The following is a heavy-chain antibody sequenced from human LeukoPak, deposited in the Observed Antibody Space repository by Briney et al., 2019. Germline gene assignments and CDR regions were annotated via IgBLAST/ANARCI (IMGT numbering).Heavy chain of an antibody. CDR3: AREDSSSSDWYFDL. Sequence: SQTLSLTCAVSGDIFSSNSAAWDWIRQSPSRGLEWLVRTYYRYKLYNDYAVSVKNRITITPDTSKNQFSLQLNSVTPEDTAVYYCAREDSSSSDWYFDLWGRGTLVTVSS. V-gene: IGHV6-1*01. J-gene: IGHJ2*01. D-gene: IGHD6-6*01. CDR1: GDIFSSNSAA. CDR2: TYYRYKLYN.